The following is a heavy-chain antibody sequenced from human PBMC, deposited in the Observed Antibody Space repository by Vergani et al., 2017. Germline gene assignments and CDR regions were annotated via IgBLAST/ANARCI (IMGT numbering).Heavy chain of an antibody. Sequence: EVELVQSGPEMRKPGESLKISCKGSEYSFGNYWIGWLRQMPGKGLEWMGIIYPADSDTRDSPSFQGQVTISADKSISTAFLQWDSLKASDTALYYCARHTTYTDSWGQGTLVTVSS. V-gene: IGHV5-51*01. CDR1: EYSFGNYW. D-gene: IGHD1-1*01. CDR3: ARHTTYTDS. J-gene: IGHJ4*02. CDR2: IYPADSDT.